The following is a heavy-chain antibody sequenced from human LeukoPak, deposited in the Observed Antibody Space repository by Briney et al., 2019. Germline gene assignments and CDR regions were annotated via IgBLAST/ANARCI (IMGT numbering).Heavy chain of an antibody. CDR3: ARDPTTSQGSDAFDI. V-gene: IGHV3-7*01. D-gene: IGHD1-1*01. CDR2: IKPDGSEK. CDR1: GFTFSNYW. Sequence: PGGSLRLSCAASGFTFSNYWMGWVRQAPGKGLEWVTNIKPDGSEKYYVDSVKGRFTISRDNAKKSLNLQMSSLRAKDTAVYYCARDPTTSQGSDAFDIWGQGTRVTVSS. J-gene: IGHJ3*02.